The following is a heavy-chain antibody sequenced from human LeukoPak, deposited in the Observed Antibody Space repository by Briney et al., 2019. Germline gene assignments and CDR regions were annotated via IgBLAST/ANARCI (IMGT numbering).Heavy chain of an antibody. V-gene: IGHV3-73*01. CDR1: GFTFSGSA. Sequence: PGGSLRLSCAASGFTFSGSALHWVRQASGKGLEWVGRIRSTANGYATAYAASVKGRFTISRDGSKNTAYLQMDSLKTEDTAVYYCTGNYYGSGSYADFDYWGQGTLVTVS. D-gene: IGHD3-10*01. CDR2: IRSTANGYAT. J-gene: IGHJ4*02. CDR3: TGNYYGSGSYADFDY.